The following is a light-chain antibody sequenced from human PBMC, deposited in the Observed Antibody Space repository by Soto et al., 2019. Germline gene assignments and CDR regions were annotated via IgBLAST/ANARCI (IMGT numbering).Light chain of an antibody. CDR1: QNINAW. CDR3: QQYHRYST. CDR2: DVS. V-gene: IGKV1-5*01. Sequence: DIQMTQAPSTLSASVGDSVTISFRASQNINAWLAWYQQKPGKAPKLLIYDVSTLDSGVPSRFSGSASGTEFTLTINNLESDDFATYYCQQYHRYSTFGQGTKVDIK. J-gene: IGKJ1*01.